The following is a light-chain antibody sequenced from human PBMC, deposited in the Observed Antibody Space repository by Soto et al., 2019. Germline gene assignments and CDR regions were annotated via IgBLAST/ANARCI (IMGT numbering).Light chain of an antibody. J-gene: IGKJ1*01. CDR3: QQRYSTPRT. Sequence: DIKMTQSPSSLSASVGDRDTITCRASQSISSYLNWYQQKPGKAPKLLIYAASSLQSGIQSRFSGSGSVTDFTLTISSLQPEDFATYYCQQRYSTPRTFGQGTKVEIK. CDR1: QSISSY. CDR2: AAS. V-gene: IGKV1-39*01.